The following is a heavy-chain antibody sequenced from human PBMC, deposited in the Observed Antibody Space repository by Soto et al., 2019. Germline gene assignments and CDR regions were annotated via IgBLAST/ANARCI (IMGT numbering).Heavy chain of an antibody. V-gene: IGHV4-34*01. CDR3: ARGHILTGYYTGSPYYGMDV. J-gene: IGHJ6*02. Sequence: SETLSLTCAVYGGSFSGYYWSWIRQPPGKGLEWIGEINHSGSTNYNPSLKSRVTISVDTSKNQFSLKMSSVTAADTAVYYYARGHILTGYYTGSPYYGMDVWGQGTTVTVSS. CDR2: INHSGST. D-gene: IGHD3-9*01. CDR1: GGSFSGYY.